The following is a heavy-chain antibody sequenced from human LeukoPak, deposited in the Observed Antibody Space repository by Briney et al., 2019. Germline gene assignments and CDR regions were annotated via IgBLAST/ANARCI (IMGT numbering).Heavy chain of an antibody. CDR1: GYTFTSYG. J-gene: IGHJ6*03. D-gene: IGHD3-16*01. V-gene: IGHV1-18*01. CDR3: ARVASLYQYYYLYYMDV. Sequence: ASVTVSFKASGYTFTSYGISWVRQALGQGLAWMGWISAYNGNTNYAQKLQGRVTMTTGRSTSTAYMELRSLRSDDTAVYYCARVASLYQYYYLYYMDVWGKGTTVTVSS. CDR2: ISAYNGNT.